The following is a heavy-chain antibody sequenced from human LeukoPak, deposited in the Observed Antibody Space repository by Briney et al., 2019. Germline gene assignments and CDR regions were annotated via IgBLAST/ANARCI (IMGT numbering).Heavy chain of an antibody. J-gene: IGHJ4*02. CDR3: ARADWDTAMIDY. Sequence: GRSLRLSCAASGFTFRSYAMHWVRQAPGKGLEWVAVISYDGSNKYYADSVKGRFTISRDNSKNTLYLQMNSLRAEDTAVYYCARADWDTAMIDYWGQGTLVTVSS. V-gene: IGHV3-30*04. D-gene: IGHD5-18*01. CDR2: ISYDGSNK. CDR1: GFTFRSYA.